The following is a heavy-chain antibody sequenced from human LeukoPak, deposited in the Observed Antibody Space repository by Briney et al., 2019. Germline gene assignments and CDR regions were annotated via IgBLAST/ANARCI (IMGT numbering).Heavy chain of an antibody. CDR1: GGSISSSNW. V-gene: IGHV4-4*02. Sequence: SGTLSLTCAVSGGSISSSNWWSWVRQPPGNGLEWIGEIYHSGSTNYNPSLKSRVTISVDKSKNQFSLKLSSVTAADTAVYYCAREPRTYYDSSGSVYYFDYWGQGTLVTVSS. CDR3: AREPRTYYDSSGSVYYFDY. J-gene: IGHJ4*02. D-gene: IGHD3-22*01. CDR2: IYHSGST.